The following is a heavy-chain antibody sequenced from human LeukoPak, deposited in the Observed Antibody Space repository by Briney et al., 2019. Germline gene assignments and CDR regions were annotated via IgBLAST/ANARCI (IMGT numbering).Heavy chain of an antibody. CDR1: GGSFSGYY. J-gene: IGHJ5*02. D-gene: IGHD1-20*01. V-gene: IGHV4-34*01. CDR3: ATVNGITANWFDP. CDR2: INHSGST. Sequence: SETLSLTCAVYGGSFSGYYWSWIRQPPGKGLEWIGEINHSGSTNYNPSLKSRVTISVDTSKNQFSLKLSSVTAADTAVYYCATVNGITANWFDPWGQGTLVTASS.